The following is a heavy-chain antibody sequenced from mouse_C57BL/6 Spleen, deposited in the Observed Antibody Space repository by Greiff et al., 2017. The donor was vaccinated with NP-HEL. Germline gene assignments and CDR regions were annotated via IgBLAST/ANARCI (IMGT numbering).Heavy chain of an antibody. Sequence: QVHVKQPGAELVKPGASVKMSCKASGYTFTSYWITWVKQRPGQGLEWIGDIYPGSGSTNYNEKFKSKATLTVDTSSSTAYMQLSSLTSEDSAVYYCARCSNYDYFDYWGQGTTLTVSS. CDR3: ARCSNYDYFDY. CDR1: GYTFTSYW. J-gene: IGHJ2*01. V-gene: IGHV1-55*01. D-gene: IGHD2-5*01. CDR2: IYPGSGST.